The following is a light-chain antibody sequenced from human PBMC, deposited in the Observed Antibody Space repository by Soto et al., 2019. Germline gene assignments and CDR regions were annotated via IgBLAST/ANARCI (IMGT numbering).Light chain of an antibody. J-gene: IGLJ2*01. CDR1: SSNIGAGFD. CDR3: QSYDSSLSGVV. CDR2: GDS. Sequence: QSVLTQPPSVSGAPGQRVTISCTGSSSNIGAGFDVHWYQHLPGTAPKLLIYGDSNRPSGVPDRISGSKSGTSASLAITGLQAEYEADYYCQSYDSSLSGVVFGGGTKLTVL. V-gene: IGLV1-40*01.